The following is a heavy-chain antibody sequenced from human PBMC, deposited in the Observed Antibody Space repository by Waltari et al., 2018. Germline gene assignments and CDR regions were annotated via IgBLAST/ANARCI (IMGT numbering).Heavy chain of an antibody. CDR1: GGSFSGYY. CDR2: INHSGST. Sequence: QVQLQQWGAGLLKPSETLSLTCAVYGGSFSGYYWSWIRQPPGKGLEWIGKINHSGSTNYNPSLKSRVTISVDTSKNQFSLKLSSVTAADTAVYYCARGLRWLQPFDYWGQGTLVTVSS. D-gene: IGHD5-18*01. CDR3: ARGLRWLQPFDY. J-gene: IGHJ4*02. V-gene: IGHV4-34*01.